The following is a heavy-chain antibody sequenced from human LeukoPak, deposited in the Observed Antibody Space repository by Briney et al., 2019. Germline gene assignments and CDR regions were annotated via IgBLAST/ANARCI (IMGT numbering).Heavy chain of an antibody. CDR3: AIMGSYSRPDGFDP. CDR1: GGTFSSYA. Sequence: SVKVSCKASGGTFSSYAISWVRQAPGQGLEWMGGIIPIFGTANYAQKFQGRITITTDESTSTAYMELSSLRSEDTAVYYCAIMGSYSRPDGFDPWGQGTLVTVSS. D-gene: IGHD2-15*01. CDR2: IIPIFGTA. J-gene: IGHJ5*02. V-gene: IGHV1-69*05.